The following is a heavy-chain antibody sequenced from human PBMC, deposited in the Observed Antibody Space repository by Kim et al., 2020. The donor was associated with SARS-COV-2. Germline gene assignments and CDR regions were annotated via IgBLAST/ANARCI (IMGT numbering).Heavy chain of an antibody. CDR3: ARHRADENWFDP. J-gene: IGHJ5*02. V-gene: IGHV4-39*01. CDR2: IYYSGST. CDR1: GGSISSSSYY. Sequence: SETLSLTCTVSGGSISSSSYYWGWIRQPPGKGLEWIGSIYYSGSTYYNPSLKSRVTISVDTSKNQFSLKLSSVTAADTAVYYCARHRADENWFDPWGQGT.